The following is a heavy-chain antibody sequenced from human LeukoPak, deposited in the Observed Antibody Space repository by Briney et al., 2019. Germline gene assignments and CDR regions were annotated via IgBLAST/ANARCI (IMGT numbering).Heavy chain of an antibody. Sequence: SETLSLTCTVSGGSISSYYWSWIRQPAGKGLEWIGRIYTSGSINYNPSLKSRVTMSVDTSKNQFSLKLSSVTAADTAVYYCARDVYYYGSGSYLPLAHWGQGTLVTVSS. CDR1: GGSISSYY. CDR3: ARDVYYYGSGSYLPLAH. D-gene: IGHD3-10*01. J-gene: IGHJ4*02. V-gene: IGHV4-4*07. CDR2: IYTSGSI.